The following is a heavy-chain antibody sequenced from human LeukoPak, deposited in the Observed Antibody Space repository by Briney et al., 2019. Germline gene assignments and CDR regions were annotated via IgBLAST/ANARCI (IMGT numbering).Heavy chain of an antibody. D-gene: IGHD3-22*01. CDR1: GFTVSSSY. CDR2: IYSGGST. CDR3: ARAARYDSSVYYFDY. Sequence: GGSLRLSCAASGFTVSSSYMSWVRQAPGKGLEWVSVIYSGGSTYYADSVKGRFTISRGNSKNTLYLQMNGLRAEDTAVYYCARAARYDSSVYYFDYWGQGTLVTVSS. V-gene: IGHV3-53*01. J-gene: IGHJ4*02.